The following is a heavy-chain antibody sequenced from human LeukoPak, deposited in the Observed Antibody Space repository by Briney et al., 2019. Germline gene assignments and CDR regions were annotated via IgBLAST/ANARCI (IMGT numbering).Heavy chain of an antibody. CDR3: ARDLAREDAFDI. J-gene: IGHJ3*02. Sequence: SETLSLTCTVSGGSISSYYWSWIRQPPGKGLEWMGYIYYSGSTNYNPSLKSRVTISVETSKNQFSLKLTSVTAADTAVYYCARDLAREDAFDIWGQGTVVTVPS. V-gene: IGHV4-59*01. CDR1: GGSISSYY. D-gene: IGHD2-21*01. CDR2: IYYSGST.